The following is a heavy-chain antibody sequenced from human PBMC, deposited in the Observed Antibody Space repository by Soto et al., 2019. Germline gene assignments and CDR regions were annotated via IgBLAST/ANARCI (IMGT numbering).Heavy chain of an antibody. Sequence: PSETLSLTCTVSGAYMRNDYYYWSWVRQNPGKDLEWIGHMHHSGRTHYNPSLKSRVAISVDTSKNQFSLYLNSVTAADTAVYYCARWVEVSLDYFDSWGQGTPVTVPQ. D-gene: IGHD2-15*01. V-gene: IGHV4-31*03. CDR1: GAYMRNDYYY. J-gene: IGHJ4*02. CDR2: MHHSGRT. CDR3: ARWVEVSLDYFDS.